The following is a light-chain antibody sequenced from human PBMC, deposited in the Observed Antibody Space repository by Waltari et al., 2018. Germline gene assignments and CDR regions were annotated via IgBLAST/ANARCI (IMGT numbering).Light chain of an antibody. Sequence: SYEVTQPPSVSVSPGQTANIPCYGYNLGDSYTCWYQQKAGQSPVLVIHQDNKRPSGIPERFSGSNAGNTATLTISATQALDEADYYCQAWDRTIGVVFGGGTKLTVL. CDR3: QAWDRTIGVV. J-gene: IGLJ2*01. CDR1: NLGDSY. V-gene: IGLV3-1*01. CDR2: QDN.